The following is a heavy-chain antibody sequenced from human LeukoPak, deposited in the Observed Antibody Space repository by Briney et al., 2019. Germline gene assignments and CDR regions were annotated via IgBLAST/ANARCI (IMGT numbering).Heavy chain of an antibody. CDR3: AKAYCGGDCYIDY. D-gene: IGHD2-21*02. Sequence: ASVKVSCKASGYTFTGYYMHWVRQAPGQALEWMGWINPNSGGTNYAQKFQGRVTMTRDTSISTAYMELSRLRSDDTAVYYCAKAYCGGDCYIDYWGQGTLVTVSS. CDR2: INPNSGGT. J-gene: IGHJ4*02. V-gene: IGHV1-2*02. CDR1: GYTFTGYY.